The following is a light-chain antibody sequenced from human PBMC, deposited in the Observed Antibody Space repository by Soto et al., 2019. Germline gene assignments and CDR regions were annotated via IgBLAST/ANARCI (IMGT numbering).Light chain of an antibody. Sequence: QSVLTQSPSAAASLGASVKLTCTLSSGHSSYAIAWHQQQPEKGPRYLMKLNSDGSHSKGDGIPDRFSGSSSGAERYLTISSLQSDDEADYYCQTWGTGPWVFGGGTKLTVL. V-gene: IGLV4-69*01. J-gene: IGLJ3*02. CDR2: LNSDGSH. CDR1: SGHSSYA. CDR3: QTWGTGPWV.